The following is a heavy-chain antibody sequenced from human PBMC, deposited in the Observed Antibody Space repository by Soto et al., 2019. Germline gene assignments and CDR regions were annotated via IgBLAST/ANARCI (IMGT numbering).Heavy chain of an antibody. D-gene: IGHD2-2*01. V-gene: IGHV4-38-2*01. Sequence: PSETLSLTCAVSGYVITNGYHWGWIRQPPGEELEWIGTISRSGDTYCNPSLKSRVTISINTAKNHLSLILSSVTTADTATYYGTRIYCTTTSCFINGMDVWGQGTTVTVSS. J-gene: IGHJ6*02. CDR3: TRIYCTTTSCFINGMDV. CDR2: ISRSGDT. CDR1: GYVITNGYH.